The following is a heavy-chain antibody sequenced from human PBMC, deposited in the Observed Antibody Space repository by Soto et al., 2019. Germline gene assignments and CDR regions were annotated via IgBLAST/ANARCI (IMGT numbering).Heavy chain of an antibody. CDR2: IDSDETVT. D-gene: IGHD2-2*01. Sequence: EVQLVESGGGLVQPGGTLRLSCAASGFTFSSYWMHWVRQAPGKGLVWVSRIDSDETVTTYADSVKGRFTISRDNAKNALYLQIISLRAEDTAVYSCARVGVTNGFDYWGEGVLVTVSS. V-gene: IGHV3-74*03. CDR3: ARVGVTNGFDY. CDR1: GFTFSSYW. J-gene: IGHJ4*02.